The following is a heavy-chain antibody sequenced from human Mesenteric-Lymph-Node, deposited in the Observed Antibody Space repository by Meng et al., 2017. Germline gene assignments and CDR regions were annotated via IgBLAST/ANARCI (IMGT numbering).Heavy chain of an antibody. CDR3: ARRGSRNGWSVDY. CDR1: WGSLMDYH. CDR2: INPSGDT. J-gene: IGHJ4*02. Sequence: HVERAGSGVGLSYHSEALSCNFCVYWGSLMDYHWNWIRQPPGKGLEWIGQINPSGDTNYSPSLKSRVTISVDTSKNQFSLKLNSVTAADTAVYYCARRGSRNGWSVDYWGQGTLVTVSS. D-gene: IGHD2-15*01. V-gene: IGHV4-34*01.